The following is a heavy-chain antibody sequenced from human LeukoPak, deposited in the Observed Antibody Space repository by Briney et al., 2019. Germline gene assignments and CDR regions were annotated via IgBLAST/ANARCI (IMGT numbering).Heavy chain of an antibody. CDR2: FNPENGNT. CDR3: ARALCGEDCYRGNY. J-gene: IGHJ4*02. V-gene: IGHV1-18*01. CDR1: GYSFVGYG. Sequence: GASVKVSCKASGYSFVGYGITWVRQAPGQGLEWMGWFNPENGNTNYAQKVQGRVTMTADTSTSTSYMELRSLRSDDTAVYYCARALCGEDCYRGNYWGQGALVTVSS. D-gene: IGHD2-21*02.